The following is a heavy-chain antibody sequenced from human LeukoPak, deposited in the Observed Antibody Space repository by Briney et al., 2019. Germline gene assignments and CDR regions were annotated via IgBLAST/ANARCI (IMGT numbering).Heavy chain of an antibody. D-gene: IGHD3-9*01. J-gene: IGHJ4*02. CDR1: GGSISSYY. CDR2: IYYSGST. Sequence: SETLSLTCTVSGGSISSYYWSWIRQPPGKGREWIGYIYYSGSTNYNPSLKSRVTISVDTSKNQFSLKLSSVTAADTAVYYCARGVHYDILTGYHQAPLFDYWGQGTLVTVSS. CDR3: ARGVHYDILTGYHQAPLFDY. V-gene: IGHV4-59*01.